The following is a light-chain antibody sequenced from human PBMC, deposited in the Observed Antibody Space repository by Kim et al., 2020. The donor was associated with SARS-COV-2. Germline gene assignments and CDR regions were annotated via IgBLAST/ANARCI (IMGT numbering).Light chain of an antibody. CDR1: EGSTNY. V-gene: IGKV1-27*01. CDR3: KKYNTAPLS. Sequence: VRDRVTVNCRGSEGSTNYLAREQQKPEKMPKLLMYDASTLQTAVPSRFSGSGSGTDFTLTISRLQPEDVATYYCKKYNTAPLSFGGGTKVDIK. J-gene: IGKJ4*01. CDR2: DAS.